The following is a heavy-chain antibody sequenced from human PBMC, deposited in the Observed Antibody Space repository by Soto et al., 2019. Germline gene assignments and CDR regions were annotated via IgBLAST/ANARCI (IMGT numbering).Heavy chain of an antibody. CDR1: GFTFSSYW. J-gene: IGHJ6*02. Sequence: EVQLVESGGGLVQPGGSLRLSCAASGFTFSSYWMSWVRQAPVKGLEWVGNIKQDGSEKNYVDFVEGRFTISRDNAENSLYLQMNSLRAEDTAVYYCARIASAGRGWDFWGQGTTVVVSS. D-gene: IGHD6-13*01. CDR2: IKQDGSEK. V-gene: IGHV3-7*01. CDR3: ARIASAGRGWDF.